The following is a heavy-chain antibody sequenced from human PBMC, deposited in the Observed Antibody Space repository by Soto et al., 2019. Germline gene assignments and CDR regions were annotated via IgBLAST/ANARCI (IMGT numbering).Heavy chain of an antibody. Sequence: EVQLVESGGGLVKPGGSLRLSCAASGFTFSNAWMSWVRQAPGKGLEWVGRIKSKTDGGTTDYAAPVKGRFTISRDDSKNTLYLQMNSLKTEDTAVYYCTTDVSSSWYFDYWGQGTLVTVSS. CDR2: IKSKTDGGTT. V-gene: IGHV3-15*01. CDR1: GFTFSNAW. CDR3: TTDVSSSWYFDY. J-gene: IGHJ4*02. D-gene: IGHD6-13*01.